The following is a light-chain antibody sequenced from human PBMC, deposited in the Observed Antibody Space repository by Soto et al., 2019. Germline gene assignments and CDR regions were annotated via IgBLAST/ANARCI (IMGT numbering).Light chain of an antibody. CDR2: KAS. CDR3: QQYNSLGWT. J-gene: IGKJ1*01. V-gene: IGKV1-5*03. CDR1: QSISSW. Sequence: DIQMTQSPSTLSASVGDRVTITCRASQSISSWLARYQQKPGKAPKLLIYKASSLESGVPSRFSGSGSGTEFTLTISSLQPDDFATYYCQQYNSLGWTFGQGTKVEIK.